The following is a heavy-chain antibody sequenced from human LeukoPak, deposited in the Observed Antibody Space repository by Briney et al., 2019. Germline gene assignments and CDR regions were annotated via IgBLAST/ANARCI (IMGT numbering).Heavy chain of an antibody. CDR2: IYYSGST. CDR3: ARGGRYSSGWPKIRRSPKNNWFDP. D-gene: IGHD6-19*01. V-gene: IGHV4-39*07. CDR1: GGSISSSSYY. Sequence: SETLSLTCTVSGGSISSSSYYWGWIRQPPGKGLEWIGSIYYSGSTYYNPSLKSRVTISVDTSKNQFSLKLSSVTAADTAVYYCARGGRYSSGWPKIRRSPKNNWFDPWGQGTLVTVSS. J-gene: IGHJ5*02.